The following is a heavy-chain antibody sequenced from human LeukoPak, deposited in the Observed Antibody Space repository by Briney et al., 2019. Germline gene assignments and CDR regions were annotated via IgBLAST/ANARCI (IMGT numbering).Heavy chain of an antibody. CDR3: AKDRYYDSRLYDF. J-gene: IGHJ4*02. CDR1: GFTFSSYA. CDR2: LSGSGGST. D-gene: IGHD3-22*01. V-gene: IGHV3-23*01. Sequence: GGSLRLSCAASGFTFSSYAMGWVRQAPGKGLEWVSALSGSGGSTYYVNSVKGRFTISRDNSKNTLYLQMNSLRAEDTAVYYCAKDRYYDSRLYDFWGQGTLVTVSS.